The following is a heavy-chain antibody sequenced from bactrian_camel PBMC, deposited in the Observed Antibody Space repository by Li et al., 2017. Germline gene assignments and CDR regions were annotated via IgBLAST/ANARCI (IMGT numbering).Heavy chain of an antibody. Sequence: EVQLVESGGGMVQPGGSLRLSCAASNFTFTSFYMSWVRQAPGKGLEWVSSIYRGDASTYYVDSVKGRFTISLDRAKNTAYLQMDNLKPEDSAIYYCAARDVPRLATLILTRTEYHYWGQGTQVTVS. D-gene: IGHD4*01. J-gene: IGHJ4*01. V-gene: IGHV3S10*01. CDR2: IYRGDAST. CDR1: NFTFTSFY. CDR3: AARDVPRLATLILTRTEYHY.